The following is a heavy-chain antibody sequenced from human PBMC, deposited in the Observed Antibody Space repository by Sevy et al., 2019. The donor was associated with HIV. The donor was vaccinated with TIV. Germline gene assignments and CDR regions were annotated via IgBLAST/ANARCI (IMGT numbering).Heavy chain of an antibody. V-gene: IGHV3-23*01. J-gene: IGHJ4*02. D-gene: IGHD6-19*01. CDR2: ISGSGGST. Sequence: GGSLRLSCAASGFTFSSYAMSWVRQAPGKGLEWVSAISGSGGSTYYADSVKGRFTISRDNSKNTLYLQMNSLRAEDTAVYYCAKRGSSGWGNYYSDYWGQGTLVTVSS. CDR1: GFTFSSYA. CDR3: AKRGSSGWGNYYSDY.